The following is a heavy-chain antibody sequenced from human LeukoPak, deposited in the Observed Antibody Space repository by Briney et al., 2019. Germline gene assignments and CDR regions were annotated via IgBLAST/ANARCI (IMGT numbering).Heavy chain of an antibody. V-gene: IGHV1-2*02. CDR3: AREYTYCSSTSCLASQNWFDP. J-gene: IGHJ5*02. Sequence: EASVKVSCKASGYTFTGYYMHWVRQAPGQGLEWMGWINPNSGGTNYAQKFQGRVTMTRDTSISTAHMELSRLRSDDTAVYYCAREYTYCSSTSCLASQNWFDPWGQGTLVTVSS. CDR2: INPNSGGT. D-gene: IGHD2-2*01. CDR1: GYTFTGYY.